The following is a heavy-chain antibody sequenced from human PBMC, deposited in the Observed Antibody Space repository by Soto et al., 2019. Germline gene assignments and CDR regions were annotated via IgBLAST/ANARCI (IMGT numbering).Heavy chain of an antibody. Sequence: QVQLQESGPGLVKPSETLSLTCTVSGGSISSFHWSWIRQPPGKGLEWIGYVYYTGSTNYNPSLRRRVTISVDTSKNQFALKLTSVTAADTAVYYCVRWVGHFDFWGQGTLVTVSS. CDR1: GGSISSFH. CDR3: VRWVGHFDF. CDR2: VYYTGST. D-gene: IGHD1-26*01. J-gene: IGHJ4*02. V-gene: IGHV4-59*03.